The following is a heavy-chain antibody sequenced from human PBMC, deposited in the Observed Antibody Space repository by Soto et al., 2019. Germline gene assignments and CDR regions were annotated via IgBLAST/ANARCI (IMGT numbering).Heavy chain of an antibody. CDR3: AKAYFVWSSEQPYYFNY. CDR2: ISGSGGRS. D-gene: IGHD3-16*01. CDR1: GFTFSNYA. J-gene: IGHJ4*02. V-gene: IGHV3-23*01. Sequence: EVQLLDSGGGLVQPGGSLRLSCAASGFTFSNYAMTWVRQGPGKGLEWVSGISGSGGRSYYADSVKGRFTISRDNSKSTLYLPMNSLRAEDTAVYYCAKAYFVWSSEQPYYFNYWAQGTLVTVSS.